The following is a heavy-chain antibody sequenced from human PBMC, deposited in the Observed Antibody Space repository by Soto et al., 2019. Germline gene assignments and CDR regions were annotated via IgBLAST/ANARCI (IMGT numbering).Heavy chain of an antibody. D-gene: IGHD3-10*01. CDR1: GGSITSGDYY. J-gene: IGHJ5*02. CDR2: IYYSGST. Sequence: QVQLQESGPGLVKPSQTLSLTCTVSGGSITSGDYYWSWIRQPPGKGLEWIGYIYYSGSTYYNPSLKSRVTISVDTSKNQFSLKLSSVTAADTAVYYCARHYYYGSGSSENWFDPWGQGTLVTVSS. CDR3: ARHYYYGSGSSENWFDP. V-gene: IGHV4-30-4*01.